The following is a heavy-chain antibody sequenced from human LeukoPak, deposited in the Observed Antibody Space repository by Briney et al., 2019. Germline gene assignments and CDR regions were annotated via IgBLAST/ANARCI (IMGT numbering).Heavy chain of an antibody. Sequence: SETLSLTCNVSRASINNKYWSWIRQPPGKGLEWIGYVHYSGSTNYNPSNPSLKSRVTISVDTSKNQFSLKLSSVTAADTAVYYCATLLGDYWGQGTLVTVSS. J-gene: IGHJ4*02. CDR3: ATLLGDY. V-gene: IGHV4-59*08. D-gene: IGHD7-27*01. CDR1: RASINNKY. CDR2: VHYSGST.